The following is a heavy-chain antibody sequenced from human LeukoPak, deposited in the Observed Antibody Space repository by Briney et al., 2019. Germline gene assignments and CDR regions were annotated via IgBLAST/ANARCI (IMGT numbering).Heavy chain of an antibody. J-gene: IGHJ6*03. Sequence: GGSLRLSCAASPFTFSSYWMHYIRLATGKSRVCVSRINSDGSSTSYADSVKGRFTISRDNAKNSLYLQMNSLRAEDTALYYCARDREDTYLDVWGKGTTVTVSS. D-gene: IGHD2-15*01. CDR1: PFTFSSYW. CDR2: INSDGSST. CDR3: ARDREDTYLDV. V-gene: IGHV3-74*01.